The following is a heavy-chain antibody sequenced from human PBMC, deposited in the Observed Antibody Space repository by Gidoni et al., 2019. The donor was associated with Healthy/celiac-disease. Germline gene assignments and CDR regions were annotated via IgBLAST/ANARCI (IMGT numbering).Heavy chain of an antibody. V-gene: IGHV3-11*06. CDR3: ARDDGYDILTGYYKPSIDY. Sequence: GRFTISRDNAKNSLYLQMNSLRAEDTAVYYCARDDGYDILTGYYKPSIDYWGQGTLVTVSS. J-gene: IGHJ4*02. D-gene: IGHD3-9*01.